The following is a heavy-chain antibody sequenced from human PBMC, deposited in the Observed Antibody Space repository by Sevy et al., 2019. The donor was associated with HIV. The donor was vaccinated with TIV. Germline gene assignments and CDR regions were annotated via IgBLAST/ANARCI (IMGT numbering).Heavy chain of an antibody. CDR2: IWYDGSDT. Sequence: GGSLRLACAASGFTFSSYGMHWVRRAPGKGLEWVAFIWYDGSDTYYADSVKGRFNISRDNPKNTLYLQMNSLRTEDTATYYCASDILTGSDFWGQGTLVTVSS. D-gene: IGHD3-9*01. CDR3: ASDILTGSDF. V-gene: IGHV3-30*02. J-gene: IGHJ4*02. CDR1: GFTFSSYG.